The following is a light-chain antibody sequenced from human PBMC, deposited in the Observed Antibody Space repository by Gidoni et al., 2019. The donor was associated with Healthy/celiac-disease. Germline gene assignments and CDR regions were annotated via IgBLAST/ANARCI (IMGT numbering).Light chain of an antibody. V-gene: IGLV2-14*03. CDR1: SSDVGGSNY. CDR2: DVS. CDR3: SSYTSSNTLL. Sequence: QSALTQPDSVSGSPGQPITISCTGTSSDVGGSNYVSWYQQHPGKAPKLIIYDVSKRPSVVSNRFSGSKSGNTASLTISGLQAEDETDYYCSSYTSSNTLLFGGGTKLTVL. J-gene: IGLJ2*01.